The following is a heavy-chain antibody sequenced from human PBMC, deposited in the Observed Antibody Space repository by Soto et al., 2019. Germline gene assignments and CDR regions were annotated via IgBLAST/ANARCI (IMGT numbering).Heavy chain of an antibody. D-gene: IGHD6-19*01. CDR2: IYYTGNT. CDR1: GGAISGYS. V-gene: IGHV4-59*01. CDR3: ARGGASWKWLDP. J-gene: IGHJ5*02. Sequence: SETLSLTCTVSGGAISGYSWSWIRQPPGKGLEWVGYIYYTGNTIYNPSLNSRVTMSVDTSKYQFALHLNYVTAANTAPYYCARGGASWKWLDPWGQGTRFPSP.